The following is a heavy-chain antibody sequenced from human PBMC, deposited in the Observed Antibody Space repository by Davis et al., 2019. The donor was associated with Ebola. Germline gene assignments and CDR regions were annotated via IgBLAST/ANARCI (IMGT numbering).Heavy chain of an antibody. CDR1: GFTFSSYG. CDR3: ARRPPYYTARGGYYYYGMDV. D-gene: IGHD3-3*01. Sequence: GESLKISCAASGFTFSSYGMHWVRQAPGKGLEWVAVIWYDGSNKYYADSVKGRFTISRDNSKNTLYLQMNSLRAEDTAVYYCARRPPYYTARGGYYYYGMDVWGQGTTVTVSS. CDR2: IWYDGSNK. J-gene: IGHJ6*02. V-gene: IGHV3-33*01.